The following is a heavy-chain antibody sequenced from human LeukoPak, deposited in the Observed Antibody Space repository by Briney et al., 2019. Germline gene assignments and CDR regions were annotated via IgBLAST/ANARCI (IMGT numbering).Heavy chain of an antibody. D-gene: IGHD6-25*01. CDR2: IRQDGSEK. J-gene: IGHJ3*02. V-gene: IGHV3-7*01. CDR3: ARWGSELPDDAFDI. Sequence: PGRSLRLSCAASGFTFSRYWMSWVRQAPGKGLEWVANIRQDGSEKHYLDSVKGRITISRDNAKNSLYLQMNSLRVEDTAVYFCARWGSELPDDAFDIWGQGTMVTVSS. CDR1: GFTFSRYW.